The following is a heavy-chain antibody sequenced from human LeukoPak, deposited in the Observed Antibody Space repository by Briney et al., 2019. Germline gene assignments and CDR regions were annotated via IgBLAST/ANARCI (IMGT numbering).Heavy chain of an antibody. J-gene: IGHJ3*02. CDR1: GFTFSSYS. D-gene: IGHD3-16*01. Sequence: GGSLRLSCAASGFTFSSYSMNRVRQAPGKGLEWVSYISSSSSTIYYADSVKGRFTISRDNAKNSLYLQMNSLRDEDTAVYYCARGLGDVGASSDDAFDIWGQGTMVTVSS. V-gene: IGHV3-48*02. CDR2: ISSSSSTI. CDR3: ARGLGDVGASSDDAFDI.